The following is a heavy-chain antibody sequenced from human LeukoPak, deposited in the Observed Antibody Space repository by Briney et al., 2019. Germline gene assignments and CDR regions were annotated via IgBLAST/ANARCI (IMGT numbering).Heavy chain of an antibody. D-gene: IGHD2-15*01. Sequence: SETLSLTCAVYGGSFSGYYWSWIRQPPGKGLEWIGEINHSGSTNYNPSLKSRVTISVDTSKNQFSLKLSSVTAADTAVYYCARSGGGSCYKINNYYYGMDVWGQGTTVTVSS. V-gene: IGHV4-34*01. CDR2: INHSGST. CDR3: ARSGGGSCYKINNYYYGMDV. J-gene: IGHJ6*02. CDR1: GGSFSGYY.